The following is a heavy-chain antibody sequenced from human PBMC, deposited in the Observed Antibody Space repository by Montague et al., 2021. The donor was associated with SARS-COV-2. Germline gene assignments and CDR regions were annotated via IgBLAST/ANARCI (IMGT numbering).Heavy chain of an antibody. CDR1: GITFNTYW. CDR3: AGAVGPYFYYGMDV. D-gene: IGHD3-9*01. J-gene: IGHJ6*02. CDR2: INHDGSIA. V-gene: IGHV3-74*01. Sequence: SLRLSCAASGITFNTYWMHWLRLVVGKGLVWVSRINHDGSIATYADSVKGRFAISRDNAKNTLFLQMNSLTVEDTAVYYCAGAVGPYFYYGMDVWGQGTTVTVS.